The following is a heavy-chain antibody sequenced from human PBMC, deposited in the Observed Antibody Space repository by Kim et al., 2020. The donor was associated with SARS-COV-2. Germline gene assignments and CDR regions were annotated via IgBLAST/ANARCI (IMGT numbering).Heavy chain of an antibody. D-gene: IGHD6-13*01. CDR2: IYYSGST. J-gene: IGHJ4*02. Sequence: SETLSLTCTVSSDSISSYYWSWIRQLPGQGLEWLGYIYYSGSTDSNPSLKSRVTISWDTSTNQDSLDVTTGSAADTAVYYCTRSEGRGSWHQFDYGGQEMLVTVSS. V-gene: IGHV4-59*01. CDR1: SDSISSYY. CDR3: TRSEGRGSWHQFDY.